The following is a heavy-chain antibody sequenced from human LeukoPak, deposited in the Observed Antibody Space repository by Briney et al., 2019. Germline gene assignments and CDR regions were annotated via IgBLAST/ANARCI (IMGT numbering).Heavy chain of an antibody. D-gene: IGHD3-22*01. CDR2: ISGSDGST. J-gene: IGHJ4*02. V-gene: IGHV3-23*01. CDR3: AKFVRSSGLSQNDY. Sequence: GGSLRLSCAASGFTFSSYAMSWVRQAPGKGLEWVSAISGSDGSTYYADSVKGRFTISRDNSKNTLYLQMNSLRAEDTAVYYCAKFVRSSGLSQNDYWGQGTLVTVSS. CDR1: GFTFSSYA.